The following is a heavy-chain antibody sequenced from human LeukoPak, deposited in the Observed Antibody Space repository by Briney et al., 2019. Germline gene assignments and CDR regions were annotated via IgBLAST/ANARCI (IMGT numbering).Heavy chain of an antibody. D-gene: IGHD3-10*01. CDR3: ARRALYGSGRYYYYYYMDV. J-gene: IGHJ6*03. CDR2: INHSGST. CDR1: GGSFSGYY. Sequence: SETLSLTCAVYGGSFSGYYWSWIRQPPGKGLEWIGEINHSGSTNYNLSLKSRVTISVDTSKNQFSLKLSSVTAADTAVYYCARRALYGSGRYYYYYYMDVWGKGTTVTVSS. V-gene: IGHV4-34*01.